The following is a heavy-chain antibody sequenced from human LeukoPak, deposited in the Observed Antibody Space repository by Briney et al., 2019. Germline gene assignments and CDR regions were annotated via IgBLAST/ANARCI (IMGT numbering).Heavy chain of an antibody. Sequence: GESLKISCKGSGYSFTNYWIGWVRQMPGKGLEWMGIIYPGDSDTRYSPSFQGQVTISADKSISAAYLQWSSLKASDTAMYYCAGAVSCGGRYFDYWGQGTLVTASS. J-gene: IGHJ4*02. CDR1: GYSFTNYW. D-gene: IGHD2-15*01. V-gene: IGHV5-51*01. CDR3: AGAVSCGGRYFDY. CDR2: IYPGDSDT.